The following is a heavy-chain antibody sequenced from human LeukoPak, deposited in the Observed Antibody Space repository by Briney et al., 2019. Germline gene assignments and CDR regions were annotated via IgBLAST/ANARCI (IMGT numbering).Heavy chain of an antibody. CDR3: ARENTGTNAFDI. J-gene: IGHJ3*02. Sequence: PSETLSLTCTVSGDSISSSSYYWGWIQQPPGKGLESIGYICSSGITNYNPSLKSRVTISVDTSKNQFSLKLTSVTAADTAVYYCARENTGTNAFDIWGQGTMVTVSS. CDR1: GDSISSSSYY. D-gene: IGHD1-7*01. V-gene: IGHV4-61*01. CDR2: ICSSGIT.